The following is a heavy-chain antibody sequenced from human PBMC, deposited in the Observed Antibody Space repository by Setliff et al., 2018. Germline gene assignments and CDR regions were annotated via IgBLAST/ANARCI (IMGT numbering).Heavy chain of an antibody. CDR3: ARLVRYCTKTTCQTLSGAEV. Sequence: GASVKVSCKASGYIFSDYGVNWVRQAPGQGLEWLGWISPHSGNVYSAPKLQGRVTLTTDTSTNTAYMELRNLQSDDTAVYYCARLVRYCTKTTCQTLSGAEVWGQGTLVTVSS. J-gene: IGHJ4*02. D-gene: IGHD2-8*01. CDR2: ISPHSGNV. V-gene: IGHV1-18*01. CDR1: GYIFSDYG.